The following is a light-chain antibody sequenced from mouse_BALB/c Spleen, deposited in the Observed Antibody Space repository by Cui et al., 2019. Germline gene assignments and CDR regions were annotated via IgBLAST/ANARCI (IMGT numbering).Light chain of an antibody. CDR1: SSVSY. J-gene: IGKJ5*01. CDR2: STS. V-gene: IGKV4-57*01. Sequence: QIVHTQTPALMSASPGEKVTITCSASSSVSYMHWFQQKPGTSPKLWIYSTSNLASGVPARFSGSGSGTSYSLTISRMEAEDAATYYCQQRSSYPLTFGAGTKLGLK. CDR3: QQRSSYPLT.